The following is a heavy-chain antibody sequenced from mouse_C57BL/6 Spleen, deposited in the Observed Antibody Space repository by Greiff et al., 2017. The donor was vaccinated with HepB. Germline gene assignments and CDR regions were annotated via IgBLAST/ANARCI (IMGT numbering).Heavy chain of an antibody. V-gene: IGHV1-55*01. D-gene: IGHD2-1*01. Sequence: QVQLQQPGAELVKPGASVKMSCKASGYTFTSYWLTWVKQRPGQGLEWIGDIYPGSGSTNYNEKFKSKATLTVDTSSSTAYMQLSSLTSEDSAVYYCARQGIYYGNYGWFAYWGQGTLVTVSA. CDR2: IYPGSGST. CDR3: ARQGIYYGNYGWFAY. CDR1: GYTFTSYW. J-gene: IGHJ3*01.